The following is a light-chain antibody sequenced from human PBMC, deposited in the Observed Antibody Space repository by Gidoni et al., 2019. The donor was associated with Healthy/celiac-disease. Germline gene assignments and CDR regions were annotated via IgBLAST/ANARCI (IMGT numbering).Light chain of an antibody. CDR2: GAS. CDR1: QSISSS. V-gene: IGKV3-15*01. J-gene: IGKJ1*01. Sequence: EIVLSQSPATLSVSPGDRATLSYRASQSISSSLAWYQQKPGQAPRLLIYGASTRATGIPARFSGSGSGTEFTLTISSLQSEDFAVYYCQQYNNCQWTFGQGTKVEIK. CDR3: QQYNNCQWT.